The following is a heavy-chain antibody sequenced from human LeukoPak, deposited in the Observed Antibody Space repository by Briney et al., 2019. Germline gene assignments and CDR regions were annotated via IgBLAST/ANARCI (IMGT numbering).Heavy chain of an antibody. D-gene: IGHD1-26*01. J-gene: IGHJ4*02. CDR3: ARDRSSEWELLW. CDR2: IKQDASEK. CDR1: GFTFRSFW. Sequence: PGGSLRLSCAASGFTFRSFWMSWVRQAPGKGLEWVANIKQDASEKCYVDSVKGRFTISRDNRKNSLDLQMNSLRAEDTAVYYCARDRSSEWELLWWGQGTLVTVSS. V-gene: IGHV3-7*01.